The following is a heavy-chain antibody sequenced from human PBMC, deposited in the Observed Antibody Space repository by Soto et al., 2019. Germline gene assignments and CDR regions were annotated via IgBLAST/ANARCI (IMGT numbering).Heavy chain of an antibody. J-gene: IGHJ3*02. CDR2: ISSSSSYI. V-gene: IGHV3-21*01. Sequence: GGSLRLSCAASGFTFSSYSMNWVRQAPGKGLEWVSSISSSSSYIYYADSVKGRFTISRDNAKNSLYLQMNSLRAEDTAVYYCARLRSGYDFDAFDIWGQGTMVTVSS. D-gene: IGHD5-12*01. CDR1: GFTFSSYS. CDR3: ARLRSGYDFDAFDI.